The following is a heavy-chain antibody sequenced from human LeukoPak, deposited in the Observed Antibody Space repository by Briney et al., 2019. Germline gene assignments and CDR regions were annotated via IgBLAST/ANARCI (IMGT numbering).Heavy chain of an antibody. J-gene: IGHJ4*02. CDR2: IYSGGST. D-gene: IGHD3-3*01. V-gene: IGHV3-53*01. CDR3: ARIAYYDFWSGYYDFDY. Sequence: GGSLRLSCAASGFTVSSSYMSWVRQAPGKGLEWVSVIYSGGSTYYAASVKGRFTISRDNSKNTLYLQMNSLRAEDTAVYYCARIAYYDFWSGYYDFDYWGQGTLVTVSS. CDR1: GFTVSSSY.